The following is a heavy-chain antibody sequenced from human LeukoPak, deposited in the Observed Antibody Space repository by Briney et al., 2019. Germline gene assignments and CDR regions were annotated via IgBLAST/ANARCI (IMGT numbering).Heavy chain of an antibody. V-gene: IGHV3-33*06. D-gene: IGHD3-10*01. Sequence: PGGSLRLSCAASGFTFSSYGMHWVRQAPGKGLEWVAVIWYDGSNKYYADSVKGRFTISRDNSKNTLYLQMNSLRAEDTAVYYCAKDARHYYLDYWGQGTLVTVSS. J-gene: IGHJ4*02. CDR1: GFTFSSYG. CDR2: IWYDGSNK. CDR3: AKDARHYYLDY.